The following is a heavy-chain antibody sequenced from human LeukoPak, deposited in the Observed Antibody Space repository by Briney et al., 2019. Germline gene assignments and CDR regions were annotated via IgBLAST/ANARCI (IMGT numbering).Heavy chain of an antibody. CDR3: AGKYYYDSSGYFYVDY. Sequence: SETLSLTCSVSGDSISSSGDYWGWIRQPPGKGLEWIGSVYHSGSSYYNPSLKSRVTISIDTSKNQFSLKLRSVTAVDTAVYYCAGKYYYDSSGYFYVDYWGQGTLVTVSS. CDR1: GDSISSSGDY. CDR2: VYHSGSS. V-gene: IGHV4-39*07. J-gene: IGHJ4*02. D-gene: IGHD3-22*01.